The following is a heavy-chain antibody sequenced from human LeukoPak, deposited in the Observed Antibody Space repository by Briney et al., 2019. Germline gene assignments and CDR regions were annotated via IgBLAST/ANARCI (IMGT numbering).Heavy chain of an antibody. V-gene: IGHV4-59*01. CDR1: GVFISTYY. J-gene: IGHJ4*02. CDR3: AKSPRTVTTIFDY. CDR2: IHERGST. Sequence: PSETLSLTCTVSGVFISTYYWSWLRQSPGKGLEWIGYIHERGSTNHNPSLKSRVTMSVDTSKNQFSLKLTSVTAADTAVYFCAKSPRTVTTIFDYWGQGTLVTVSS. D-gene: IGHD5-12*01.